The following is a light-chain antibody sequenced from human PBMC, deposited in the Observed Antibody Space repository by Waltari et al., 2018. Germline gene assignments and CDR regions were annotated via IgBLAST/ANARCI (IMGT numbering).Light chain of an antibody. CDR2: GNS. Sequence: QSVLTQPPSLSGAPGKRVAISSTGSSSNLGAGCDVPWYQQLPETAPKLLIYGNSNRPSGVPDRFSGSKSGTSASLAITGLQAEDEADYYCQSYDSSLSEVFGGGTKLTVL. J-gene: IGLJ3*02. V-gene: IGLV1-40*01. CDR3: QSYDSSLSEV. CDR1: SSNLGAGCD.